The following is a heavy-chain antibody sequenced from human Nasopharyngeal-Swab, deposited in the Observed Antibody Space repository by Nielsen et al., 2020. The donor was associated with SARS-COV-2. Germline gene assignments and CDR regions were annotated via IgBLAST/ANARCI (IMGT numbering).Heavy chain of an antibody. Sequence: SVKVSCKASGGTFSSYAISWVRQAPGQGLEWMGGIIPIFGTANYAQKFQGRVTITADKSASTAYMELSSLRSEDTAVYYCARDGTRYNYGRDFDYWGQGTLVTVSS. D-gene: IGHD5-18*01. CDR2: IIPIFGTA. V-gene: IGHV1-69*06. CDR3: ARDGTRYNYGRDFDY. J-gene: IGHJ4*02. CDR1: GGTFSSYA.